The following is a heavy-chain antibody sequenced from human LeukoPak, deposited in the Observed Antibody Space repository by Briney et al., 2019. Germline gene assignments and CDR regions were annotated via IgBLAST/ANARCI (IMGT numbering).Heavy chain of an antibody. D-gene: IGHD3-9*01. J-gene: IGHJ4*02. CDR3: ARYRLGLGIDY. CDR2: INHSGST. Sequence: SETLSLTCAVYGGSFSGYYWSWIRQPPGKGLEWIGEINHSGSTNYNPSLKSRATISVDASKNQFSLKLSSVTAADTAVYYCARYRLGLGIDYWGQGTLVTVSS. V-gene: IGHV4-34*01. CDR1: GGSFSGYY.